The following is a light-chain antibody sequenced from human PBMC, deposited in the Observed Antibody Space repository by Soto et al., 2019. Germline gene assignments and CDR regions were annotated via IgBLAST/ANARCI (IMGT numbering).Light chain of an antibody. J-gene: IGLJ1*01. V-gene: IGLV2-14*01. CDR3: SSYTTRSTPPYV. CDR2: EVS. CDR1: SSDIGGYKY. Sequence: QSVLTQPASVSGSPGQSITISCTGTSSDIGGYKYVSWYQQHPGKAPKLIIFEVSNRPSGVSDRFSGSNSGNTASLTISGLQAEDEADYYCSSYTTRSTPPYVFGTGTKVTVL.